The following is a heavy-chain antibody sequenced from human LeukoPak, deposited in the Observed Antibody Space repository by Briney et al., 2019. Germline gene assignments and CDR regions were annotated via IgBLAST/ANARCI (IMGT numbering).Heavy chain of an antibody. CDR2: LTDSGSSI. CDR3: ARSIGLTGGGVDV. J-gene: IGHJ6*02. V-gene: IGHV3-11*01. D-gene: IGHD3-9*01. Sequence: GGSLRLSCAASGFTFRDYNMNWVRQPPGRGLEWVSYLTDSGSSIHYADSVNGRFTISRDNAKNSLYLQMNSLRAEDSAVYYCARSIGLTGGGVDVWGRGTTVTVSS. CDR1: GFTFRDYN.